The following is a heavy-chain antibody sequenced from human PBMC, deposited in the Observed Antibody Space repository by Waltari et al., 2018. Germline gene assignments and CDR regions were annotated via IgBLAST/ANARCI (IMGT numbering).Heavy chain of an antibody. CDR3: ASLGRGSSWNNYYYGMDV. CDR2: IKQDGSEK. CDR1: GFTFSSYW. D-gene: IGHD6-13*01. V-gene: IGHV3-7*01. J-gene: IGHJ6*02. Sequence: EVQLVASGGGLVQPGGSLRLSCAASGFTFSSYWMSWVRQAPGKGLEWVANIKQDGSEKYYVDSVKGRFTISRDNAKNSLYLQMNSLRAEDTAVYYCASLGRGSSWNNYYYGMDVWGQGTTVTVSS.